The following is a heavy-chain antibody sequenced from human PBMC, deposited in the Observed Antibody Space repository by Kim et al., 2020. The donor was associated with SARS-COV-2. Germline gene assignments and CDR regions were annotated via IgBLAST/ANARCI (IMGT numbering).Heavy chain of an antibody. D-gene: IGHD3-3*01. V-gene: IGHV4-4*07. CDR1: GGSISSYY. CDR2: IYTSGST. CDR3: AREGTIFGVVTK. J-gene: IGHJ4*02. Sequence: SETLSLTCTVSGGSISSYYWSWIRQPAGKGLEWIGRIYTSGSTNYNPSLKSRVTMSVDTSKNQFSLTLSSVTAADTAVYYCAREGTIFGVVTKWGQGTLVTVSS.